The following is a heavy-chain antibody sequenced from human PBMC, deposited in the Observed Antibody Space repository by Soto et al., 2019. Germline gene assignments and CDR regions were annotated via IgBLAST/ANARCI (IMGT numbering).Heavy chain of an antibody. Sequence: QVQLQESGPGLVKPSETLSLTCTVSGGSISNYYWSWIRQPPGKGLEWIDYIYYTGSNNYNPSLKSRVTISVDTYENPFSMRLSSVTAADTAIYSCARGRHWLDYWGQGTLVTVSS. CDR1: GGSISNYY. CDR2: IYYTGSN. CDR3: ARGRHWLDY. V-gene: IGHV4-59*13. D-gene: IGHD6-19*01. J-gene: IGHJ4*02.